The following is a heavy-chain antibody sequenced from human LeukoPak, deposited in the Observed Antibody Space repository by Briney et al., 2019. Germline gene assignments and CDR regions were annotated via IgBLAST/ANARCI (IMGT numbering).Heavy chain of an antibody. CDR1: GGSISSSSYY. J-gene: IGHJ5*02. CDR3: ARDDPQYWFDP. Sequence: SETLSLTCTVSGGSISSSSYYWGWIRQPPGKGLEWIGYIYYSGSTYYNPSLKSRVTISVDTSKNQFSLKLSSVTAADTAVYYCARDDPQYWFDPWGQGTLVTVSS. CDR2: IYYSGST. V-gene: IGHV4-30-4*08. D-gene: IGHD3-3*01.